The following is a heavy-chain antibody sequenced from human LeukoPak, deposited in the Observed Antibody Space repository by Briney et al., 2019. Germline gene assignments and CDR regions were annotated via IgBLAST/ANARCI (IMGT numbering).Heavy chain of an antibody. CDR2: ISGSGDNT. J-gene: IGHJ4*02. V-gene: IGHV3-23*01. D-gene: IGHD6-13*01. Sequence: PGGSLRLSCAASGLTFSSYAMSWVRQAPGKGLEWVAAISGSGDNTYYADSVKGRFTISRDNSRNTLYLQMNSLRGEDTAVYYCAKDHSSSWYFDYWGQGTLVTVSS. CDR1: GLTFSSYA. CDR3: AKDHSSSWYFDY.